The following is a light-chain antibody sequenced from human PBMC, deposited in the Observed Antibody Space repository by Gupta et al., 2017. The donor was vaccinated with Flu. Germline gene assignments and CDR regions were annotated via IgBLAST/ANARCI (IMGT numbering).Light chain of an antibody. CDR2: RDS. V-gene: IGLV3-9*01. CDR3: QVWDSSTGV. Sequence: ALGQTARITCGGNNIGSKNVHWYQQKPGQAPVLVIYRDSNRPSGIPERFSGSNSGNTATLTISRAQAGDEADYYCQVWDSSTGVFGGGTKLTVL. J-gene: IGLJ2*01. CDR1: NIGSKN.